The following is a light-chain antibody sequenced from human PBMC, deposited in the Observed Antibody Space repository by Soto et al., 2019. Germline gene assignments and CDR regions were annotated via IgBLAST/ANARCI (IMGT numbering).Light chain of an antibody. V-gene: IGKV1-39*01. CDR3: QQRYSTSYT. J-gene: IGKJ2*01. CDR1: QDISNS. CDR2: GAS. Sequence: DIQMTQTPPALYLSGGDRVTITCRASQDISNSLNWYQQKPRKSRRALIYGASSLESVVPSRLSGRGSGPDFTLSISSLKPEDFATYFSQQRYSTSYTFGKGTSLRIK.